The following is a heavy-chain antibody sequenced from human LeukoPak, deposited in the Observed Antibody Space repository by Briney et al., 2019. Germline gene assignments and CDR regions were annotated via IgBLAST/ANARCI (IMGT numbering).Heavy chain of an antibody. D-gene: IGHD6-19*01. V-gene: IGHV4-59*01. CDR2: IYYSGST. Sequence: SETLSLTCTVSGGSISSYYWSWIRQPPGKGLEWIGYIYYSGSTNYNPSLKSRVTISVDTSKNQFSLKLSSVTAADTAVYYCARESSLAGNFDYWGQGTLVTVSS. CDR3: ARESSLAGNFDY. J-gene: IGHJ4*02. CDR1: GGSISSYY.